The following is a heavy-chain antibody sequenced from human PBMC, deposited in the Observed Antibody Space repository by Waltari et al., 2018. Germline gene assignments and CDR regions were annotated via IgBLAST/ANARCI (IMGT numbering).Heavy chain of an antibody. Sequence: QVQLQQWGAGLLKPSETLSLTCAVYGGSFSGYYWSWIRKPPGKGLEWIGEINPSGSTNYNPSLKSLVTISVDTSKNQFSLKLSSVTAADTAVYYCARGYGLGIFDYWGQGTLVTVSS. D-gene: IGHD7-27*01. J-gene: IGHJ4*02. CDR3: ARGYGLGIFDY. V-gene: IGHV4-34*01. CDR1: GGSFSGYY. CDR2: INPSGST.